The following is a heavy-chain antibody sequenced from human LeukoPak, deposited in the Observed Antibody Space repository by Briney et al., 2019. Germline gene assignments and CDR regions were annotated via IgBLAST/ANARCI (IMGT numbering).Heavy chain of an antibody. CDR2: IKQDGSEK. V-gene: IGHV3-7*05. J-gene: IGHJ4*02. Sequence: TGGSLRLSCAASGFTFSIYWMSWVRQAPGKGLEWVANIKQDGSEKYYVDSVKGRFTISRDNANNSLYLQMNSLRAEDTAVYYCARGGDYLDFWGQGTLVTVPS. CDR1: GFTFSIYW. CDR3: ARGGDYLDF.